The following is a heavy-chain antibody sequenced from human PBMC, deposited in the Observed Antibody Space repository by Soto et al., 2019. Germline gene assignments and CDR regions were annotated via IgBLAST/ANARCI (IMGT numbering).Heavy chain of an antibody. J-gene: IGHJ4*02. CDR3: ANRMLRKVFGVITTTAIYFDF. V-gene: IGHV2-5*02. D-gene: IGHD3-3*01. CDR1: GFSLTTSGVG. Sequence: QITLNESGPTVVKPAETLTLTCTFSGFSLTTSGVGVGWIRQSPGKAPEWLALFYWDDDKRYSASLKSRLTLTKDTSKNQVVLTMASVDPADTATSSCANRMLRKVFGVITTTAIYFDFWGQGAPVVVSS. CDR2: FYWDDDK.